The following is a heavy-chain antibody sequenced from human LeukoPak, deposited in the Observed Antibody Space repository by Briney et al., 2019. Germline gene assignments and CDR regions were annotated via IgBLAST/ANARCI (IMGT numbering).Heavy chain of an antibody. J-gene: IGHJ3*02. CDR1: GFTFSSYG. CDR3: AKSYYGDYGWDAFDI. CDR2: ISYDGSNK. Sequence: GGSLRLSCAASGFTFSSYGMHWVRQAPGKGLEWVAVISYDGSNKYYADSVKGRFTISRDNSKNTLYLQMNSLRAEDTAVYYCAKSYYGDYGWDAFDIWGQGTMVTVSS. V-gene: IGHV3-30*18. D-gene: IGHD4-17*01.